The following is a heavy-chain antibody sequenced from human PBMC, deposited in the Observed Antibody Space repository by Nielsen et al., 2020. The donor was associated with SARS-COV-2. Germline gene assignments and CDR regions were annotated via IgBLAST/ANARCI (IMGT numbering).Heavy chain of an antibody. CDR3: ARGPETYYDILTVNWFDP. D-gene: IGHD3-9*01. CDR2: INTNTGNP. V-gene: IGHV7-4-1*02. J-gene: IGHJ5*02. Sequence: WVRQAPGQGLEWMGWINTNTGNPTYAQGFTGRFVFSLDTSVSTAYLQISSLKAEDTAVYYCARGPETYYDILTVNWFDPWGQGTLVTVSS.